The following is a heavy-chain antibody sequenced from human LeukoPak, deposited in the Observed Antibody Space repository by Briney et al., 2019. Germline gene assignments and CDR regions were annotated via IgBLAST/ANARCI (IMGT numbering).Heavy chain of an antibody. CDR3: ARSYDSRGYYYYGMDV. CDR1: GFTFSSYD. J-gene: IGHJ6*02. Sequence: GGSLRLSCVASGFTFSSYDMNWVRQAPGKGLEWVSYISYSGSTIYYADSVKGRFTISRDNAKNSLYLQMNSLRDEDTAVYYCARSYDSRGYYYYGMDVWGLGTTVTVSS. D-gene: IGHD3-22*01. V-gene: IGHV3-48*03. CDR2: ISYSGSTI.